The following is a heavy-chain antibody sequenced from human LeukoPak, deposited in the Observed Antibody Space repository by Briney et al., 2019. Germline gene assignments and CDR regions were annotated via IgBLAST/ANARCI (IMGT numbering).Heavy chain of an antibody. Sequence: ASVKVSCKASGGTFSSYAISWVRQAPGQGLEWMGRIIPILGIANYAQKFQGRVTITADKSTSTAYMELSSLRSEDTAVYYCARDFTSKQWLVMTDAFDIWGPGTMVTVSS. CDR1: GGTFSSYA. J-gene: IGHJ3*02. CDR3: ARDFTSKQWLVMTDAFDI. CDR2: IIPILGIA. V-gene: IGHV1-69*04. D-gene: IGHD6-19*01.